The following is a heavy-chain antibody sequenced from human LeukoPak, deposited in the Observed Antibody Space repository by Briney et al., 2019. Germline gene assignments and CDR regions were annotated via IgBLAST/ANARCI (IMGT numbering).Heavy chain of an antibody. Sequence: GGSLRLSCAASGFTFSGSWMSWVRQAPGKGLEWVSVIYSGGSTYYADSVKGRFTISRDNAKNTLYLQMNSLRAEDTAVYYCARDAVDTANAVWGQGTTVTVSS. CDR2: IYSGGST. V-gene: IGHV3-66*01. D-gene: IGHD5-18*01. CDR1: GFTFSGSW. CDR3: ARDAVDTANAV. J-gene: IGHJ6*02.